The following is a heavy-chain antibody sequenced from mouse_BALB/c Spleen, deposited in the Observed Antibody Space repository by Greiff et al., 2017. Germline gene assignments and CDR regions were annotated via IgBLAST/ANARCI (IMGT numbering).Heavy chain of an antibody. J-gene: IGHJ4*01. Sequence: QVQLQQSGAELARPGASVKLSCKASGYTFTSYWMQWVKQRPGQGLEWIGAIYPGDGDTRYTQKFKGKATLTADKSSSTAYMQLSSLASEDSAVYYCARYPHLPYYAMDYWGQGTSVTVSS. V-gene: IGHV1-87*01. CDR2: IYPGDGDT. CDR1: GYTFTSYW. CDR3: ARYPHLPYYAMDY.